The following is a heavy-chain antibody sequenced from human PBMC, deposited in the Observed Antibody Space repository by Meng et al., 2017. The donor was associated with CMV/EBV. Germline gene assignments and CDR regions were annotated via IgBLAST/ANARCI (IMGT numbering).Heavy chain of an antibody. V-gene: IGHV3-53*01. CDR3: ARGFSTIFGVPKRGRQYGMDV. CDR2: IYSGGST. Sequence: GESLKISCAASGFTVSSNYMSWVRQAPGKGLEWVSVIYSGGSTYHADSVKGRFTISRDNSKNTLYLQMNSLRAEDTAVYYCARGFSTIFGVPKRGRQYGMDVWGQGTTVTVSS. D-gene: IGHD3-3*01. CDR1: GFTVSSNY. J-gene: IGHJ6*02.